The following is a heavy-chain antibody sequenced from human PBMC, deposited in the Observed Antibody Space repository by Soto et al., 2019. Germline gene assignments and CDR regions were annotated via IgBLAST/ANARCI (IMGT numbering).Heavy chain of an antibody. CDR2: INPTGANT. CDR1: GFTFSSSA. CDR3: VSWVSDHFDY. V-gene: IGHV3-23*01. J-gene: IGHJ4*01. D-gene: IGHD3-16*01. Sequence: PGGSLRLSCAASGFTFSSSAISWVRQAPGTGLEWVSTINPTGANTHYTDSAQGRFTISRDNSRNTVDLQMNSLTAADTALYYCVSWVSDHFDYWGHGTPVTVSS.